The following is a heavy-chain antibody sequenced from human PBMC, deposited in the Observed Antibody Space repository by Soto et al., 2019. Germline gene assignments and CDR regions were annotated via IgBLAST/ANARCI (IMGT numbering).Heavy chain of an antibody. CDR2: IVVGSGNT. Sequence: SVKVSCKASGFTFTSSAVQWVRQARGQRLEWIGWIVVGSGNTIYAQKFQERVTITRDMSTRTAYMELSSLRSEDTAVYYCAAPSVAGTADHDAFHIWGQGTMVTVS. D-gene: IGHD6-19*01. CDR1: GFTFTSSA. V-gene: IGHV1-58*01. CDR3: AAPSVAGTADHDAFHI. J-gene: IGHJ3*02.